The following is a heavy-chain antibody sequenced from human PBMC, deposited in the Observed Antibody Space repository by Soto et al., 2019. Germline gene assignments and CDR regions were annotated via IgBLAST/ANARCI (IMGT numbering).Heavy chain of an antibody. J-gene: IGHJ4*02. CDR1: GFTFSSYA. V-gene: IGHV3-23*01. CDR2: ISGSGGST. Sequence: PGGSLRLSCAASGFTFSSYAMSWVRQAPGKGLEWVSAISGSGGSTYYADSVKGRFTISRDNSKNTLYLQMNSLRAEDTAVYYCAKTSEYSSSSPFPYFDYWGQGTLVTAPQ. D-gene: IGHD6-6*01. CDR3: AKTSEYSSSSPFPYFDY.